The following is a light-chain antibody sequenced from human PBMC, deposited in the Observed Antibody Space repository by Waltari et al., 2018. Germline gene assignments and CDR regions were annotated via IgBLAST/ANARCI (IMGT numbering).Light chain of an antibody. CDR3: QHYVRLPAT. Sequence: CRASQSVSRALAWYQQKPGQAHRLLISGASNRATGIPDRFSGSGSGTDFSLTISSLEPEDFAVYYCQHYVRLPATFGQGTKVEIK. J-gene: IGKJ1*01. CDR2: GAS. CDR1: QSVSRA. V-gene: IGKV3-20*01.